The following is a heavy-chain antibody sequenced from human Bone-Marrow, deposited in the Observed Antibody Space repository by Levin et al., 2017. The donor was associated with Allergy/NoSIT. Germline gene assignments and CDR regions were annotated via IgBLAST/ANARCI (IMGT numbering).Heavy chain of an antibody. D-gene: IGHD3/OR15-3a*01. Sequence: ASVKVSCTASGYTFNAYFMHWVRQAPGQGLEWMGWINPNSGDTNYAQRFQGRVTLTRDTAISTAYIELNGLRSDDTAVYYCGRSGGATGYYTVDYWGQGTLVTVSS. CDR3: GRSGGATGYYTVDY. CDR1: GYTFNAYF. J-gene: IGHJ4*02. V-gene: IGHV1-2*02. CDR2: INPNSGDT.